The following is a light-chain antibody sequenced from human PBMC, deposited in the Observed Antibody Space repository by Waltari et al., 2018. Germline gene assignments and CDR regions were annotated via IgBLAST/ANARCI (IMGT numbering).Light chain of an antibody. CDR2: WAS. V-gene: IGKV4-1*01. J-gene: IGKJ4*01. CDR3: HQYYITPLT. CDR1: QSVFYSSNNKDY. Sequence: DIVMTQSPDSLAVSLGERATVNCNSSQSVFYSSNNKDYLAWYQQTPGQPPKLLIYWASTRVSGVPARFSGSWSATDFTLTISSLQAEDVAVYYCHQYYITPLTFGGGTKVEIK.